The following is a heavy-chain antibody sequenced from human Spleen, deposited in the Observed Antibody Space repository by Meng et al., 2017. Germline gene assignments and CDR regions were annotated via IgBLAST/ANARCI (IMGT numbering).Heavy chain of an antibody. CDR2: IKQDGSEK. D-gene: IGHD6-19*01. Sequence: GESLKISCAASGFTFSSYWMSWVRQAPGKGLEWVANIKQDGSEKYYVDSVKGRFTISRDNAKNSLYLQMNSLRAEDTAVYYCARDLAVAGPVGWGQGTLVTVSS. J-gene: IGHJ4*02. CDR3: ARDLAVAGPVG. CDR1: GFTFSSYW. V-gene: IGHV3-7*01.